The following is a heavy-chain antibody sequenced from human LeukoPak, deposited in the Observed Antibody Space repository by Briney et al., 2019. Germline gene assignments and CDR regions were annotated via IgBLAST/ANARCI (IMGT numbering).Heavy chain of an antibody. Sequence: GGSLRLSCAASGFTFSSYGIRWVRQAPGKGRGWVAVISYDVSNKYYADSVKGRFTIPRDNSKNTLYLQMNSLRAEDTAVYYCAKNYLPDDYGSRSYYNAAMDVWGRKTTVTVPS. CDR2: ISYDVSNK. V-gene: IGHV3-30*18. D-gene: IGHD3-10*01. CDR3: AKNYLPDDYGSRSYYNAAMDV. J-gene: IGHJ6*02. CDR1: GFTFSSYG.